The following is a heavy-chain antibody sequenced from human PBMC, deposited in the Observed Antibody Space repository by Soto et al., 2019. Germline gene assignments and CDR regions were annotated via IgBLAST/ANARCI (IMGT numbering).Heavy chain of an antibody. D-gene: IGHD6-19*01. J-gene: IGHJ4*02. V-gene: IGHV3-30*18. Sequence: QVQLVESGGGVVQPGRSLRLSCAASGFTFSSYGMHWVRQAPGKGLEWVAVISYDGSNKYYADSVKGRFTISRDNSKNTLYLQMNSLRAEDTAVYYCAKLAVAGTAPDYWGQGTLVTVSS. CDR2: ISYDGSNK. CDR1: GFTFSSYG. CDR3: AKLAVAGTAPDY.